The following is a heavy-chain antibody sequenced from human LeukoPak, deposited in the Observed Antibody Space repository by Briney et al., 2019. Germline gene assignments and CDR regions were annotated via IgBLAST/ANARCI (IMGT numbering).Heavy chain of an antibody. CDR2: ISYTGST. D-gene: IGHD6-13*01. CDR3: ARDAWGIAAAGPLDY. Sequence: SETLSLTCTVSGGSISTYYWSWIRQPPGKGLEWIGYISYTGSTNYNPSLKSRVTISVDTSKNQFSLKLSSVTAADTAVYYCARDAWGIAAAGPLDYWGQGTLVTVSS. V-gene: IGHV4-59*01. CDR1: GGSISTYY. J-gene: IGHJ4*02.